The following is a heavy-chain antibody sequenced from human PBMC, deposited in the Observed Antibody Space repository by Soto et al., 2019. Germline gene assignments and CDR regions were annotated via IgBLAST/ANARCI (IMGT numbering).Heavy chain of an antibody. V-gene: IGHV3-21*01. Sequence: EEQLVESGGGLVKPGGSLRLSCAASGFTFSGYTMNWVRQPPGKGLDWVSSITSTGTYIYYADSVKGRFAISRDNAKNSLYLQMNSLRAEDTAVYYCARLTYCSGGSCYDPDAFDIWGEGTMVTVSA. CDR2: ITSTGTYI. CDR3: ARLTYCSGGSCYDPDAFDI. CDR1: GFTFSGYT. J-gene: IGHJ3*02. D-gene: IGHD2-15*01.